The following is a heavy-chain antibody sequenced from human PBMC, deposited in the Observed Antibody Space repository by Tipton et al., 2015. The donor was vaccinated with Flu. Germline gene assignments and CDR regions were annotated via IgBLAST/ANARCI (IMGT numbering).Heavy chain of an antibody. V-gene: IGHV4-34*01. CDR2: INHRGST. J-gene: IGHJ4*02. D-gene: IGHD6-19*01. CDR3: ARLASFSGWSGY. CDR1: GGSFSGYY. Sequence: TLSLTCAVYGGSFSGYYWSWVRQPPGKGLEWIGEINHRGSTNYNASLKSRVTISVDTSKKQFSLRLSSVTAADTAVYYCARLASFSGWSGYWGQGALVTVSS.